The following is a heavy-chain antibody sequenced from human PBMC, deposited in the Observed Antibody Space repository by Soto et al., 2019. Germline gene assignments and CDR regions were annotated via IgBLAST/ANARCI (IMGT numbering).Heavy chain of an antibody. Sequence: QVQLVQSGAEVKKPGSSVKVSCKASGGTFSSYAITWVRQAPGQGLEWMGGIIPIFGTTNYAQKFQGRVTITADESTSTAYMELSSLRSEDTAVYYCATNNSPNLSTINYYGMDVWGQGTRVTVSS. CDR3: ATNNSPNLSTINYYGMDV. V-gene: IGHV1-69*01. CDR2: IIPIFGTT. J-gene: IGHJ6*02. CDR1: GGTFSSYA. D-gene: IGHD1-20*01.